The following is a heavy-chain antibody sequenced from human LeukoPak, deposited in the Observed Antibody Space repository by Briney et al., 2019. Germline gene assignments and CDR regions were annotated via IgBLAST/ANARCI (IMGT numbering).Heavy chain of an antibody. CDR1: GFTVSDNY. V-gene: IGHV3-53*01. D-gene: IGHD6-13*01. CDR2: MYSGGDT. Sequence: LGGSLRLSCAASGFTVSDNYMSWVRQAPGKGLEWVSVMYSGGDTYYADSVEGRFTFSRDISKNTLYLQMNGLRTEDTAMYYCARDAPQVPAAGVLASWGQGTLVTVSS. J-gene: IGHJ5*02. CDR3: ARDAPQVPAAGVLAS.